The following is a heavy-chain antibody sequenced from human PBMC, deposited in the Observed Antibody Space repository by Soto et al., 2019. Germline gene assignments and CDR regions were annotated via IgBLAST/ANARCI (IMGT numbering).Heavy chain of an antibody. CDR3: TRGGDAYKNGH. V-gene: IGHV4-61*01. CDR2: IHYSGST. D-gene: IGHD2-21*01. Sequence: QVQLQESGPGLVKPSETLSLTCTVPGGSVSIGTYYWSWIRQPPGKGLEWIGFIHYSGSTNYNPSLKSRVTMSVDTSKNQFSLKLTSLNAADTAVYYCTRGGDAYKNGHWGQGTLLTV. CDR1: GGSVSIGTYY. J-gene: IGHJ4*02.